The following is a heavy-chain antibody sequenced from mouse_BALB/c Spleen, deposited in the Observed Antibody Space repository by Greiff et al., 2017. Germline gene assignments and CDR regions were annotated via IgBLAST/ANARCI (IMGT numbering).Heavy chain of an antibody. D-gene: IGHD2-14*01. CDR1: GFTFSSFG. Sequence: EVKLMESGGGLVQPGGSRKLSCAASGFTFSSFGMHWVRQAPEKGLEWVAYISSGSSTIYYADTVKGRFTISRDNPKNTLFLQMTSLRSEDTAMYYGAREEVRWYFDVWGAGTTVTVSS. J-gene: IGHJ1*01. V-gene: IGHV5-17*02. CDR3: AREEVRWYFDV. CDR2: ISSGSSTI.